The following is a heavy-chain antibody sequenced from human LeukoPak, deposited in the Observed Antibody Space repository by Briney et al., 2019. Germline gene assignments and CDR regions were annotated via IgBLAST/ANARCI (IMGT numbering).Heavy chain of an antibody. CDR1: GFTFSSYS. CDR3: ARVTDYYDGSNYHELWDY. V-gene: IGHV3-21*01. D-gene: IGHD3-22*01. CDR2: IGSSGTYI. Sequence: NTGGSLRLSCAASGFTFSSYSMNWVRQAPGKGLEWVSSIGSSGTYIYYADSVKGRFTISRDNAKNSLDLQMNSPRAEDTAVYYCARVTDYYDGSNYHELWDYWGQGTLVTVSS. J-gene: IGHJ4*02.